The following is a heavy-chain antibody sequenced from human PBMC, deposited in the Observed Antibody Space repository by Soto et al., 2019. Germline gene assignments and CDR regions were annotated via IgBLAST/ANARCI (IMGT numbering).Heavy chain of an antibody. J-gene: IGHJ6*02. CDR1: GYSLGNYY. D-gene: IGHD3-9*01. CDR2: VSSSGNT. Sequence: DTLSLTCTVSGYSLGNYYWFWIRQPVGKGLEWIGRVSSSGNTNANPTLNSRATMSIDTSKNQFSLRLRSVTAADTAVYYCARADYEILTGSYAMDVWGQGTTVTVSS. V-gene: IGHV4-4*07. CDR3: ARADYEILTGSYAMDV.